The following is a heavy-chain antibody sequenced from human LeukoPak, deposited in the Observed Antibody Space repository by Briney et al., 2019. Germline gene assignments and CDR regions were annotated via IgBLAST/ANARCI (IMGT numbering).Heavy chain of an antibody. Sequence: GGSLRLSCAASGFTFSSYWMHWVRHAPGKGLVWVSRINSDGSSTSYADSVKGRFTISRDNAKNTLYLQMNSLRAEDTAVYYCARAVFDDYGDPYFDYWGQGTLVTVSP. J-gene: IGHJ4*02. CDR2: INSDGSST. CDR1: GFTFSSYW. D-gene: IGHD4-17*01. CDR3: ARAVFDDYGDPYFDY. V-gene: IGHV3-74*01.